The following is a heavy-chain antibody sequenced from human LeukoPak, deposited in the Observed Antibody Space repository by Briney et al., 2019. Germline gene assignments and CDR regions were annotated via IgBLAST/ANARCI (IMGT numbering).Heavy chain of an antibody. V-gene: IGHV3-30-3*01. CDR3: ARASGWSQPYYLDH. D-gene: IGHD6-19*01. CDR2: ISYDGSNE. CDR1: GFTFSGYA. J-gene: IGHJ4*02. Sequence: GGSLRLSCAASGFTFSGYAMHWVRQTPGKGLEWMAVISYDGSNEYYADSVKGRFTISRDNSKKTLYLQMNSLRAEDTAVYYCARASGWSQPYYLDHWGQGTLVTVSS.